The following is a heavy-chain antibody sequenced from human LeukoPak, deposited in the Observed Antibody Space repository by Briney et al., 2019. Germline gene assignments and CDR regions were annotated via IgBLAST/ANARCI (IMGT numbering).Heavy chain of an antibody. CDR3: ATYPRKYSGSYVDY. D-gene: IGHD1-26*01. J-gene: IGHJ4*02. CDR1: GYTFTGYY. V-gene: IGHV1-2*04. Sequence: GASVKVSCKASGYTFTGYYMHWVRQAPGQGLEWMGWINPNSGGTNYAQKFQGWVTMTRDTSISTAYMELSRLRSEDTAVYYCATYPRKYSGSYVDYWGQGTLVTVSS. CDR2: INPNSGGT.